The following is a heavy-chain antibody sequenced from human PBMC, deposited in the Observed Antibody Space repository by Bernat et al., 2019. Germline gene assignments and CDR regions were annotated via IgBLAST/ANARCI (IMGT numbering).Heavy chain of an antibody. CDR1: GVTFSSYW. CDR3: ARGPIAAAGTYYYYYMDV. Sequence: EVQLVESGGGLVQPGGSLRLSCAASGVTFSSYWMSWVRQAPGKGLEWVANIKQDGSEKSDVASGKGRFTISRDNAKNSLYLQMNSLRAEDTAVYYCARGPIAAAGTYYYYYMDVWGKGTTVTVSS. CDR2: IKQDGSEK. D-gene: IGHD6-13*01. V-gene: IGHV3-7*01. J-gene: IGHJ6*03.